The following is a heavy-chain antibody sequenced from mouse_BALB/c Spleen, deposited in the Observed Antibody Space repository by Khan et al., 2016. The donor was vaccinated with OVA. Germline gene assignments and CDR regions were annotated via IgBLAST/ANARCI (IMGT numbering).Heavy chain of an antibody. J-gene: IGHJ3*01. D-gene: IGHD1-1*02. CDR1: GYTFTDYA. CDR3: VRGGKFAY. Sequence: QVQLQQPGAELVRPGVSVKISCKAAGYTFTDYAMRWVKQRHAKSLEWIGVISTNYGDADYNQKFQGKASMTVDRSSSTVYMELARLTSEDSAIYYCVRGGKFAYWGQGTLVTVSA. V-gene: IGHV1S137*01. CDR2: ISTNYGDA.